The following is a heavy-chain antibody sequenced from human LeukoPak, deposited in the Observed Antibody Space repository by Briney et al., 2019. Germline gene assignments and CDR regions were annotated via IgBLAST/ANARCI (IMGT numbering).Heavy chain of an antibody. V-gene: IGHV3-23*01. Sequence: TGGSLRLSCAASGFNVSSNYMSWVRQAPGEGLEWVSTIHGSGGSTFYADTVKGPFTISRDNSKNTLYLQMNSLRAEDTAVYYCARERIGDGYNYAYWGQGTLVTVSS. D-gene: IGHD5-24*01. J-gene: IGHJ4*02. CDR2: IHGSGGST. CDR3: ARERIGDGYNYAY. CDR1: GFNVSSNY.